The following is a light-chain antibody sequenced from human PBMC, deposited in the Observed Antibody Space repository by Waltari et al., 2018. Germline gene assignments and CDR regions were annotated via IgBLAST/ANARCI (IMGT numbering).Light chain of an antibody. J-gene: IGKJ4*01. CDR1: QSVSSTY. CDR2: EAT. Sequence: EIVLTQSPGNLSLSPGERATLSCRASQSVSSTYLAWYQPKPGQAPRLLIYEATNRATGIPARFSGSGSETDFTLTISSLEPEDFAVYYCQQRSTWPPNFTFGGGTKVEIK. CDR3: QQRSTWPPNFT. V-gene: IGKV3-11*01.